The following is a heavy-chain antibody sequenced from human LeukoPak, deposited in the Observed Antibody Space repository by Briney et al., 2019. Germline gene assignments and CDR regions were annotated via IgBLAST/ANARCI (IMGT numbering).Heavy chain of an antibody. D-gene: IGHD2-15*01. V-gene: IGHV1-46*01. CDR1: VYTFTRYS. CDR3: ARCRDCVRSCYAFDI. CDR2: INPSGGST. Sequence: ASVKVSCKPPVYTFTRYSIHCVRQAPGQGLEWMGIINPSGGSTSYAQKFQGRVTMTRDTSTSTVYMELSSLRSEDTAVYYCARCRDCVRSCYAFDIWRQGTMVTVSS. J-gene: IGHJ3*02.